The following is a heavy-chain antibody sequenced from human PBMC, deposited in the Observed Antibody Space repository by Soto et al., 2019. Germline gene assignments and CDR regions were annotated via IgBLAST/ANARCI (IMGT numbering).Heavy chain of an antibody. CDR3: ATFDSQDILTGYYSDY. CDR1: GYTLTELS. J-gene: IGHJ4*02. Sequence: ASVKVSCKVSGYTLTELSMLWVRQAPGKGLEWMGGFDPEDGETIYAQKFQGRVTMTEDTSTDTAYMELSSLRSEDTAVYYCATFDSQDILTGYYSDYWGQGTLVTVSS. V-gene: IGHV1-24*01. D-gene: IGHD3-9*01. CDR2: FDPEDGET.